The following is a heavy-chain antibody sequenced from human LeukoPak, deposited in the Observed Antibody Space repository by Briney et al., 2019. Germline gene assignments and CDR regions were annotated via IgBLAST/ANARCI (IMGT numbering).Heavy chain of an antibody. CDR2: INQSGNT. D-gene: IGHD6-6*01. CDR3: ARGLKGIAARPDYYYYYMDV. Sequence: SETLSLTCAVYGGSFSGYYWSWIRQPPGKGLEWVGEINQSGNTNYNPSLKRRLTIAVDTSKHQFSLKLSSVTAADTAVYYCARGLKGIAARPDYYYYYMDVWGKGTTVTVSS. J-gene: IGHJ6*03. V-gene: IGHV4-34*01. CDR1: GGSFSGYY.